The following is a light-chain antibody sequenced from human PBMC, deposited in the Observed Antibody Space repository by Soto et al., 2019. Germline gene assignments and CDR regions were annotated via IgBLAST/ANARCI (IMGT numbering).Light chain of an antibody. CDR3: QQYNNWPQT. V-gene: IGKV3-15*01. CDR2: GAS. J-gene: IGKJ1*01. Sequence: EIVLTQSPGTLSLSPGDTATLSCRASQSLSDSQLAWYQHKPGQAPRLLIYGASTRATGIPTRFSGSGSGTEFTLTISSLQSEDFAVYYCQQYNNWPQTFGQGTKVDIK. CDR1: QSLSDSQ.